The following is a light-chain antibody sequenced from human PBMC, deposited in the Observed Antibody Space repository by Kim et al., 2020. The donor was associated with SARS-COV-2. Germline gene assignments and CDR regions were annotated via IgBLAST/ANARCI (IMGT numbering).Light chain of an antibody. J-gene: IGKJ5*01. Sequence: ASVGDRVTITCRASQDIRNDLGWFQQNPGRAPKRLIYGASSLQSGVPSRFSGSGSGTEFTLTISSLQPEDSATYFCLQHSNYPITFGQGTQLEIK. CDR2: GAS. CDR1: QDIRND. CDR3: LQHSNYPIT. V-gene: IGKV1-17*01.